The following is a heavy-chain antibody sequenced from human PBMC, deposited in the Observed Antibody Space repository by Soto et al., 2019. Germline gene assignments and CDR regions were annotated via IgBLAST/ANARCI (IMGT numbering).Heavy chain of an antibody. CDR2: IHGSGITS. CDR1: GFTFSDFP. J-gene: IGHJ3*02. CDR3: ARRSSGSYYAAFDI. D-gene: IGHD1-26*01. Sequence: EGQLLESGGGLIQPGGSLRVSCEASGFTFSDFPMAWVRQAPGKGLEWVSTIHGSGITSYYADSVKGRFTISRYNSNNTLFLQMSSLRVEDTATYFCARRSSGSYYAAFDIWGQGTMVSVSS. V-gene: IGHV3-23*01.